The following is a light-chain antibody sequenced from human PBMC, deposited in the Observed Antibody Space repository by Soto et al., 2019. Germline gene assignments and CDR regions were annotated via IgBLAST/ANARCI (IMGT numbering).Light chain of an antibody. J-gene: IGKJ1*01. V-gene: IGKV3-15*01. CDR3: QQYSIWRT. CDR1: ESVSTN. CDR2: GAS. Sequence: EVVMTQSPSTLSLSTGERATLSCRASESVSTNLAWYQQKAGQAPRLLIYGASTRATGIPARFSGSGSGTEFTLTISSLQSEDFAVYYCQQYSIWRTFGQGTKV.